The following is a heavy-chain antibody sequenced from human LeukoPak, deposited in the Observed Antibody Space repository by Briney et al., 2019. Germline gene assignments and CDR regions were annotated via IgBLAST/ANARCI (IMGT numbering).Heavy chain of an antibody. CDR2: ISSNGGST. CDR3: ARLGYDPVQLERRVTDY. J-gene: IGHJ4*02. CDR1: GFTFSSYA. V-gene: IGHV3-64*01. D-gene: IGHD1-1*01. Sequence: GGSLRLSCAASGFTFSSYAMHWVRQAPGKGLEYVSAISSNGGSTYYANSVKGRFTISRDNSKNTLYLQMGSLRAEDMAVYYCARLGYDPVQLERRVTDYWGQGTLVIVSS.